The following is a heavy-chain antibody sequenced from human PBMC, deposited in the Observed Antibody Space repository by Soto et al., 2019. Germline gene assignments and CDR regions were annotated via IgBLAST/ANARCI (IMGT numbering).Heavy chain of an antibody. V-gene: IGHV4-59*01. Sequence: SETLSLTCTVSGASFSHFYWSWIRQAPGKGLEWLGYIYDSGSTNYNPSVKSRVTMSVDTSKTQFSLKLGSVTAADTAVYYCARSVFPWGQGTLVTVSS. CDR3: ARSVFP. CDR1: GASFSHFY. CDR2: IYDSGST. J-gene: IGHJ5*02.